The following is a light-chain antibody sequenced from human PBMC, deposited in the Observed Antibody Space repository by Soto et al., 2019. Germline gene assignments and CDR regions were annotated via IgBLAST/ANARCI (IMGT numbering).Light chain of an antibody. V-gene: IGLV2-14*01. CDR3: SPYTSSSSVV. Sequence: QSALTQPASVSGSPGQSITISCTGTSSDVGGYNYVSWYQQHPGKAPKLMIYEVSNRPSGVFNRFSGSKSGNTASLTISGLQAEDEADYYCSPYTSSSSVVFAGGPKLTVL. CDR2: EVS. J-gene: IGLJ2*01. CDR1: SSDVGGYNY.